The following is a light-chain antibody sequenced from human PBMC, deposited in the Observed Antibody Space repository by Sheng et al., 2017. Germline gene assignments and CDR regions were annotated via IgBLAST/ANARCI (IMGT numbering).Light chain of an antibody. Sequence: EIVLTQSPGTLSLSPGERATLSCRASQSISASYLAWYQQKPGQPPRLLIYDASNRATGIPARFSGSGSGTDFTLTISSLEPEDFAVYYCQQYANSFTFGPGTKVDIK. CDR2: DAS. J-gene: IGKJ3*01. V-gene: IGKV3-20*01. CDR3: QQYANSFT. CDR1: QSISASY.